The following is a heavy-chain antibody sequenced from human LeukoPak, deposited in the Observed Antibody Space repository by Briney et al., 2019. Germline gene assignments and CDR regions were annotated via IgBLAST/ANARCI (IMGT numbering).Heavy chain of an antibody. D-gene: IGHD3-9*01. J-gene: IGHJ2*01. Sequence: PSETLSLTCTVSGASISSSHYYWGWVRQPPGRGLEWIGNMHFSGSTYYNPSLKSRVTLSVDTSKNQFSLELNSVTAADTAVYFCATTRLLYTDYYWYFDLWGRGTLVTVSS. CDR1: GASISSSHYY. V-gene: IGHV4-39*01. CDR3: ATTRLLYTDYYWYFDL. CDR2: MHFSGST.